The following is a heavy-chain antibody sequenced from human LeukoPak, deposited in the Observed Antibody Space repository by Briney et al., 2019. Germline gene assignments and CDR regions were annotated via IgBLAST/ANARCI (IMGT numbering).Heavy chain of an antibody. CDR1: GSTLSSYE. Sequence: GGSLRLSCAASGSTLSSYEMNWVRQAPGKGLEWVSYISSSGSTIYYADSVKGRFTISRDNAKNSLYLQMNSLRAEDTAVYYCARDPSLAVAGFFDYWGQGTLVTVSS. CDR2: ISSSGSTI. J-gene: IGHJ4*02. CDR3: ARDPSLAVAGFFDY. V-gene: IGHV3-48*03. D-gene: IGHD6-19*01.